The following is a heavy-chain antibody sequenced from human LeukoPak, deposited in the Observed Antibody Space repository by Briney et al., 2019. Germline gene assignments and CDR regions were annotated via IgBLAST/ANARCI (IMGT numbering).Heavy chain of an antibody. CDR2: IKQDGSDK. Sequence: GGSLRLSCAASGFTFSDYWMTWVRQAPGRGLEWVAVIKQDGSDKYYVDSLKGRFTISRDNAKNSLYLQMNSLRAEDTAVYYCARGVPTGVDYFDYWGQETLVTVSS. CDR1: GFTFSDYW. V-gene: IGHV3-7*01. CDR3: ARGVPTGVDYFDY. J-gene: IGHJ4*02. D-gene: IGHD2-8*02.